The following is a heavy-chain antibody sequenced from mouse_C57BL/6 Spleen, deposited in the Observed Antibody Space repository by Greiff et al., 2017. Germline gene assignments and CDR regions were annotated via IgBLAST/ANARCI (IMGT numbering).Heavy chain of an antibody. Sequence: VQLQQSGPGLVQPSQSLSITCTVSGFSLTSYGVHWVRQSPGKGLEWLGVIWSGGSTDYNAAFISRLSISKDNSKSQVFFKMNSLQADDTAIYYCARKRGVTTVVGGYAMDYWGQGTSVTVSS. D-gene: IGHD1-1*01. CDR2: IWSGGST. CDR3: ARKRGVTTVVGGYAMDY. V-gene: IGHV2-2*01. CDR1: GFSLTSYG. J-gene: IGHJ4*01.